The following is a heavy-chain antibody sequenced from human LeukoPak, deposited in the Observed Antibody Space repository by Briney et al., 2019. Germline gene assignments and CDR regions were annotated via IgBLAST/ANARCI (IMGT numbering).Heavy chain of an antibody. V-gene: IGHV4-39*07. CDR1: GASISSSSYY. Sequence: PSETLSLTCTVSGASISSSSYYWGWIRQPPGKGLEWIGSIYYSGSTYYNPSLKSRVTISVDTSKNQFSLKLSSVTAADTAVYYCARDRMSRYFDWFLNDDNNWFDPWGQGTLVTVSS. CDR3: ARDRMSRYFDWFLNDDNNWFDP. D-gene: IGHD3-9*01. CDR2: IYYSGST. J-gene: IGHJ5*02.